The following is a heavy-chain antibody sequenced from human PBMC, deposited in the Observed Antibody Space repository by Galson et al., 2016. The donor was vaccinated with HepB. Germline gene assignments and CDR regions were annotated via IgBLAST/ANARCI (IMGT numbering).Heavy chain of an antibody. Sequence: SLRLSCAASGLSFSDYAMCWVRQAPGKGLEWVSSITPSGTTAFYADSVKGRFTFSRDNSKNTLFLQMNSLRGDDTAIYYCAIEVRWSFDSWGLGTLVTVSS. CDR2: ITPSGTTA. CDR3: AIEVRWSFDS. J-gene: IGHJ4*02. D-gene: IGHD4-23*01. CDR1: GLSFSDYA. V-gene: IGHV3-23*01.